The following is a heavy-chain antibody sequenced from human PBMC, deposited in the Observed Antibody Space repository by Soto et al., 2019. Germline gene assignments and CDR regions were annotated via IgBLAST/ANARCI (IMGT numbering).Heavy chain of an antibody. Sequence: GGSLRLSCAASGFTFSTYAMTWVRQAPGKGLEWVSGISDVGGGTCYADSVRGRFTISRDNSENMLYLQMNSLRAEDTAVYYYAKDTPVLTSLFDYWGQGTLVTVSS. D-gene: IGHD1-20*01. J-gene: IGHJ4*02. CDR3: AKDTPVLTSLFDY. CDR2: ISDVGGGT. CDR1: GFTFSTYA. V-gene: IGHV3-23*01.